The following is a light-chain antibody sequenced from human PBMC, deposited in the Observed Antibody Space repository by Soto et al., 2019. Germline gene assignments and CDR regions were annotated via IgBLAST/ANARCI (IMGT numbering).Light chain of an antibody. CDR2: DVS. J-gene: IGLJ3*02. CDR3: SSYKSSTTWV. Sequence: QSALTQPASVSGSPGQSITISCTGTSSDVGGYNYVSWYQQHPGKAPKLMIYDVSDRPSGVSNRFSGSKSGSTASLTISGLQAEDEADYYCSSYKSSTTWVFGGGTKLTVL. V-gene: IGLV2-14*03. CDR1: SSDVGGYNY.